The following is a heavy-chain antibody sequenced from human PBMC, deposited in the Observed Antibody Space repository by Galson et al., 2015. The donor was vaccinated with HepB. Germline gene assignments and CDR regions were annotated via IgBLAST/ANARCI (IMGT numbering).Heavy chain of an antibody. J-gene: IGHJ4*02. V-gene: IGHV3-15*01. D-gene: IGHD3-22*01. CDR1: GFTFSNAW. CDR2: IKSKTDGGTT. Sequence: SLRLSCAASGFTFSNAWMSWVRQAPGKGLEWVGRIKSKTDGGTTDYAAPVKGRFTISRDDSKNTLYLQMNSLKTEDTAVYYCTTVPDYYDSSDLLHLPRSDDRPFDYWGQGTLVTVSS. CDR3: TTVPDYYDSSDLLHLPRSDDRPFDY.